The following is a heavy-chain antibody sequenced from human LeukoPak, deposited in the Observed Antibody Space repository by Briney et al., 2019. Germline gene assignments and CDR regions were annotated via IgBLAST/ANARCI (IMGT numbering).Heavy chain of an antibody. CDR3: ASYTEGWFDP. CDR2: IYSSGST. Sequence: PSETLSLTCTVSGGSISIYYWSWLRQPPGKGLEWIGYIYSSGSTNYNPSLKSRVTISVDTSKNQFSLKLSSVTAADTAVYYCASYTEGWFDPWGQGTLVTVSS. CDR1: GGSISIYY. J-gene: IGHJ5*02. V-gene: IGHV4-4*09. D-gene: IGHD2-2*02.